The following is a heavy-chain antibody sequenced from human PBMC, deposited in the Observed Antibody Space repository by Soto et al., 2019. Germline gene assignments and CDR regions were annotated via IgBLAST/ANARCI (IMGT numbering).Heavy chain of an antibody. V-gene: IGHV4-39*07. CDR1: GGSISSGTSY. Sequence: SETLSLTCSVSGGSISSGTSYWSWIRQRPGGGLEWIGEIYHRGNTDYNPSLKSRVTISVDTSKNQSSLTLTSVTAADTAVYYCARDRIAAPWYYFDSWGQGTLVTVSS. D-gene: IGHD6-6*01. CDR3: ARDRIAAPWYYFDS. J-gene: IGHJ4*02. CDR2: IYHRGNT.